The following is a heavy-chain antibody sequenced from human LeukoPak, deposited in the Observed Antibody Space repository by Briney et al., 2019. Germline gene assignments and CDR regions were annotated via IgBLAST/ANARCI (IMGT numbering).Heavy chain of an antibody. D-gene: IGHD3-22*01. V-gene: IGHV1-2*02. J-gene: IGHJ5*02. CDR2: INPNSGGT. CDR3: ARDSSGYFHGSIWFDP. CDR1: GYTFTGYY. Sequence: GASVKVSCKASGYTFTGYYMHWVRQAPGQGLEWMGWINPNSGGTNYAQKFQGRVTMTRDTSISTAYMELSRLRSDDTAVYYCARDSSGYFHGSIWFDPWGQGTLVTVSS.